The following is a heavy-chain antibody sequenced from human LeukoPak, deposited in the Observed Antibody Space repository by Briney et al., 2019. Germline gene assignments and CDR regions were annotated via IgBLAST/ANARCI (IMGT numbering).Heavy chain of an antibody. D-gene: IGHD5-24*01. Sequence: SQTLSLTCTVSGGSISSGSYYWSWIRQPTGKGLEWIGRIYTSGSTNYNPSLKSRVTISVDTSKNQFSLKLSSVTAADTAVYYCASFNRDGYNRWGQGTLVTVSS. CDR2: IYTSGST. CDR1: GGSISSGSYY. J-gene: IGHJ4*02. CDR3: ASFNRDGYNR. V-gene: IGHV4-61*02.